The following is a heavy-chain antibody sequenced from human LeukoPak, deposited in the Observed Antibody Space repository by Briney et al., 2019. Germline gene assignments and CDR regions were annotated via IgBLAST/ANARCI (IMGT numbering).Heavy chain of an antibody. D-gene: IGHD3-22*01. CDR3: ARVLTTYYYDSSGYYFDY. V-gene: IGHV4-59*01. J-gene: IGHJ4*02. Sequence: XXRQPXXXXXEWXXYIYYSGSTNYNPSLKSRVTISVDTSKNQFSLKLSSVTAADTAVYYCARVLTTYYYDSSGYYFDYWGQGTLVTVSS. CDR2: IYYSGST.